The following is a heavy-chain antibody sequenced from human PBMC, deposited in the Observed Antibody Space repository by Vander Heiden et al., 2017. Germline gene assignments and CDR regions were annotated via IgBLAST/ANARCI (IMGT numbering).Heavy chain of an antibody. J-gene: IGHJ6*02. D-gene: IGHD2-2*01. Sequence: QVQLQESGPGLVKPSETLSLTCTVSGGSISSYYWSWIRQPPGKGLELIGYIYYSGSTNYNPSLKSRVTISVDTSKNQFSLKLSSVTAADTAVYYCARVPAAPHLRYYYYYYGMDVWGQGTTVTVSS. V-gene: IGHV4-59*01. CDR3: ARVPAAPHLRYYYYYYGMDV. CDR1: GGSISSYY. CDR2: IYYSGST.